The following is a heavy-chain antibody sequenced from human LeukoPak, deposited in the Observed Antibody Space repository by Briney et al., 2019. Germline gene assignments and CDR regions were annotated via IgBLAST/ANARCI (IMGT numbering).Heavy chain of an antibody. CDR3: AKDVGSYSSSSYYDY. V-gene: IGHV3-9*03. Sequence: GGSLRLSCAASGFTFSSYAMHWVRQAPGKGLEWVSGISWNSGTIGYADSVKGRFTISRDNAKNSLYLQMNSLRVEDMALYCCAKDVGSYSSSSYYDYWGQGTLVTVSS. CDR2: ISWNSGTI. CDR1: GFTFSSYA. D-gene: IGHD6-13*01. J-gene: IGHJ4*02.